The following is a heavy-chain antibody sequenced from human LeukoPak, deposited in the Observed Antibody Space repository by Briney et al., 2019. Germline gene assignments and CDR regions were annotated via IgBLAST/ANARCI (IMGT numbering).Heavy chain of an antibody. CDR1: GFTFSSYS. J-gene: IGHJ3*02. Sequence: GGSLRLSCAASGFTFSSYSMNWVRQAPGKGLEWVSVIYSGGSTYYADSVKGRFTISRDNSKSTLYLQMNSLRAEDTAVYYCARDQLVRDAFDIWGQGTMVTVSS. CDR3: ARDQLVRDAFDI. CDR2: IYSGGST. V-gene: IGHV3-66*02.